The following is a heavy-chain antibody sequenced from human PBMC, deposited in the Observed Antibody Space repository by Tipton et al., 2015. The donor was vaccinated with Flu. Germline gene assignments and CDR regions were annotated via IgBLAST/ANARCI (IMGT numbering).Heavy chain of an antibody. CDR3: ARDYGNYGNGMDV. Sequence: TLSLTCTVPGGSISSYYWSWIRQPAGKGLEWIGRIHTSGSTNYNPSLKSRVTMSVDTSKNQFSLKLSSVTAADTAVYYCARDYGNYGNGMDVWGQGTTVTVSS. CDR1: GGSISSYY. V-gene: IGHV4-4*07. CDR2: IHTSGST. J-gene: IGHJ6*02. D-gene: IGHD4-11*01.